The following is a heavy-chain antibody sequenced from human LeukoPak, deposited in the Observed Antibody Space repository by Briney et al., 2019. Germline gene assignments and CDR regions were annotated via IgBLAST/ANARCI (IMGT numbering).Heavy chain of an antibody. CDR2: ICTSGST. CDR1: GGSTSSGSYY. Sequence: SQTLSLTCIVSGGSTSSGSYYWSWIRQPAGKGLEWIGRICTSGSTNYNPSLKSRVTISVDTSKNQFSLKLSSVTAADTAVYYCARATYYYYGMDVWGQGTTVTVSS. V-gene: IGHV4-61*02. CDR3: ARATYYYYGMDV. J-gene: IGHJ6*02.